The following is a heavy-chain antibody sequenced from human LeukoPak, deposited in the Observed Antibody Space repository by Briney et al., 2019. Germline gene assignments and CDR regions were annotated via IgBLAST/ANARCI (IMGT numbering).Heavy chain of an antibody. CDR2: IIPIFGTA. CDR3: ARDTGFYDSSGYPYFDY. V-gene: IGHV1-69*05. D-gene: IGHD3-22*01. CDR1: GGTFSSYA. Sequence: SVKVSCKASGGTFSSYAISWVRQAPGQGLEWMGRIIPIFGTANYAQKFQGRVTITMDESTSTAYMELSSLRSEDTAVYYCARDTGFYDSSGYPYFDYWGQGTLVTVSS. J-gene: IGHJ4*02.